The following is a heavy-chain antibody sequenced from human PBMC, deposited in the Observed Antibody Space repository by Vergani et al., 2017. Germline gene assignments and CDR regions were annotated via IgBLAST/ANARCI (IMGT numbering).Heavy chain of an antibody. CDR3: ASSPGYYYYYMDV. CDR1: GDSISSSSYY. J-gene: IGHJ6*03. CDR2: IYYGGST. V-gene: IGHV4-39*02. Sequence: QLQLQESGSQLVKPSQTLSLTCAVSGDSISSSSYYWGWIRQPPGKGLEWIGTIYYGGSTYYNPSLKSRVTISVDTSKNHFSLKLSSVTAADTAVYYCASSPGYYYYYMDVWGKGTTVTVSS.